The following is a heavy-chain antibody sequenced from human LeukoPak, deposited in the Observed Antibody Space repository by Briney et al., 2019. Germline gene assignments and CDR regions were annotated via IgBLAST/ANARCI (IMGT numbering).Heavy chain of an antibody. CDR3: AGGPTMTTVPTVFLV. J-gene: IGHJ4*02. Sequence: ASVKVSCKASGYTFTSYDINWVRQATGQGLEWMGWMNPNSGNTGYAQKFQGRVTMTRNTSISTAYMELSSLRSEDTAVYYCAGGPTMTTVPTVFLVWGQGTLVTVSS. CDR1: GYTFTSYD. D-gene: IGHD4-17*01. CDR2: MNPNSGNT. V-gene: IGHV1-8*01.